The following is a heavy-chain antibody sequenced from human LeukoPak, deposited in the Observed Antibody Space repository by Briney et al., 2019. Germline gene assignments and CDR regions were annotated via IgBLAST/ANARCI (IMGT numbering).Heavy chain of an antibody. CDR1: GFTFSSYS. J-gene: IGHJ6*03. CDR3: ARDVLGRSYMDV. V-gene: IGHV3-48*01. Sequence: PGGSLRLSCAASGFTFSSYSMNWVRQAPGKGLEWVSYISSSSSTIYYADSVKGRFTISRDNAKNSLYLQMNSLRAEDTAVYYCARDVLGRSYMDVWGKGTTATVSS. D-gene: IGHD1-26*01. CDR2: ISSSSSTI.